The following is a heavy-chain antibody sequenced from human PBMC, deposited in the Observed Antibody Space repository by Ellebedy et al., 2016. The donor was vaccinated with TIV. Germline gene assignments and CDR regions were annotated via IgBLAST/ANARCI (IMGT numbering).Heavy chain of an antibody. V-gene: IGHV3-53*01. CDR3: ARGLLWFGEYGMDV. Sequence: GESLKISXAASGFTVSSNYMSWVRQAPGKGLEWVSVIYSGGSTYYADSVKGRFTISRDNSKNTLYLQMNSLRAEDTAVYYCARGLLWFGEYGMDVWGQGTTVTVSS. D-gene: IGHD3-10*01. CDR1: GFTVSSNY. CDR2: IYSGGST. J-gene: IGHJ6*02.